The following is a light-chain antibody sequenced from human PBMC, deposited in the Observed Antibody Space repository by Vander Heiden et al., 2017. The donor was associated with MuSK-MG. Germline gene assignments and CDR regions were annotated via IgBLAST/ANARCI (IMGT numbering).Light chain of an antibody. CDR2: GAS. J-gene: IGKJ2*01. CDR1: QSVSSN. V-gene: IGKV3-15*01. CDR3: QQHNNWPPYT. Sequence: EIVMTQSPATLSVSPGERATLSCRASQSVSSNLAWHQQKPGQAPRLLIYGASTRATGIPARFSGSGYGKEFTLTISSRQSEDFAVYYCQQHNNWPPYTFGQGTKMEIK.